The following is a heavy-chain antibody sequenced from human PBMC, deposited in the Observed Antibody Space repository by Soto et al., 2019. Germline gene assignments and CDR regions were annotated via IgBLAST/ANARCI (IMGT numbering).Heavy chain of an antibody. CDR1: GYTLTELS. Sequence: GASVKVSCKVSGYTLTELSMHWVRQAPGKGLEWMGGIDPEDGETIYAQKFQGRVTMTEDTSTATAYMELSSLRSEDTAVYYCVALAAAGTRAFDIWGQGTMVTVSS. V-gene: IGHV1-24*01. CDR2: IDPEDGET. CDR3: VALAAAGTRAFDI. D-gene: IGHD6-13*01. J-gene: IGHJ3*02.